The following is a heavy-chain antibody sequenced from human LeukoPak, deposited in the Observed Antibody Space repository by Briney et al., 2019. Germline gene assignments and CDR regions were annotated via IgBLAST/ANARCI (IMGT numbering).Heavy chain of an antibody. CDR1: GFTFSSYN. CDR2: ISGDGVST. Sequence: PGGSLRLSCAASGFTFSSYNMNWVRQAPGKGLEWVSLISGDGVSTFYADSVKGRFSISRDNSKNSLYLEMNSLRTEDAAMYYCAKESGKFDYWGQGTLVAVSS. V-gene: IGHV3-43*02. J-gene: IGHJ4*02. CDR3: AKESGKFDY.